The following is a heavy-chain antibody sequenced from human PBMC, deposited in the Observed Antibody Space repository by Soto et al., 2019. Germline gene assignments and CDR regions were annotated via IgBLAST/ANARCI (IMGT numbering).Heavy chain of an antibody. CDR3: ARPVGATIWYFDL. D-gene: IGHD5-12*01. CDR2: IYPGDSDT. CDR1: GYSFTSYW. J-gene: IGHJ2*01. Sequence: EVQLVQSGAEVKKPGESLKISCKCCGYSFTSYWIGWVRQMPGKDLEWMGIIYPGDSDTRYSPSFQGQVTISADKSISTAYLQWSSLKASDTAMYYCARPVGATIWYFDLWGRGTLVTVSS. V-gene: IGHV5-51*01.